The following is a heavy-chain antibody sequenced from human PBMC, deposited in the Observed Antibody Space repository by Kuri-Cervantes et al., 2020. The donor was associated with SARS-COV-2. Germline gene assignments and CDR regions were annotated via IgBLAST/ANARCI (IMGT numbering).Heavy chain of an antibody. Sequence: LSLTCAASGFTFSSYGMNWVRQAPGKGLEWVAVIWYVGSNKYYADSVKGRFTISRDNSKNTLYLQMNSLRAEDTAVYYCAREQDGGVVIFSSSGMDVWGQGTTVTVSS. V-gene: IGHV3-33*01. CDR2: IWYVGSNK. J-gene: IGHJ6*02. D-gene: IGHD3-3*01. CDR3: AREQDGGVVIFSSSGMDV. CDR1: GFTFSSYG.